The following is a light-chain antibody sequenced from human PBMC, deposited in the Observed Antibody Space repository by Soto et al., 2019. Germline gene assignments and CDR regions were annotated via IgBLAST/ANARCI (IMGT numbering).Light chain of an antibody. CDR3: CSYVGSRAVV. V-gene: IGLV2-23*01. CDR1: ATDLGSYGL. J-gene: IGLJ2*01. CDR2: EAT. Sequence: QSALTQPASVSGSPGQSITISCSGTATDLGSYGLVSWYQHHPGKAPKLIIYEATKRPSGVSDRFSGSKSGTTASLTISDLQAEDEADYYCCSYVGSRAVVFGGGTKLTVL.